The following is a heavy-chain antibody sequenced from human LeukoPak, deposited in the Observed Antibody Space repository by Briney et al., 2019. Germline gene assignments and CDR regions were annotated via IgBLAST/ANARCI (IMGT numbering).Heavy chain of an antibody. CDR2: ISSISSYI. CDR1: GFIFSNYA. CDR3: ARALLGYSGYGTVDY. V-gene: IGHV3-21*01. D-gene: IGHD5-12*01. Sequence: GGSLRLSCTTSGFIFSNYAMSWVRQTPGKGLEWVSSISSISSYISYADSVKGRFTISRDNAKNSLYLQMNSLRAEDSAVYYCARALLGYSGYGTVDYWGQGTLVTVSS. J-gene: IGHJ4*02.